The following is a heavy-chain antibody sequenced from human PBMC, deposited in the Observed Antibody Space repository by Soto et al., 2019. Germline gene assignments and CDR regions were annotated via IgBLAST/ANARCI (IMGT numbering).Heavy chain of an antibody. D-gene: IGHD6-19*01. V-gene: IGHV6-1*01. J-gene: IGHJ4*02. Sequence: SQTLSLTRVLSGDRVSGNSAAWDWIRQPPWRWLEWLGRTYYRSRWYNAYAVSVKSRITITPDTSKKQFSLQLNSVTPEDKAVYYCARKFPEYVSSYCYLDYWGQGAMVTVSS. CDR1: GDRVSGNSAA. CDR3: ARKFPEYVSSYCYLDY. CDR2: TYYRSRWYN.